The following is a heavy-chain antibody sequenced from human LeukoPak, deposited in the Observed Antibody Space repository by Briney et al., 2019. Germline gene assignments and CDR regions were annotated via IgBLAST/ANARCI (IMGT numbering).Heavy chain of an antibody. D-gene: IGHD2-2*01. V-gene: IGHV4-39*01. J-gene: IGHJ4*02. CDR1: GGSISSSSYY. Sequence: PSGALSLTCTVSGGSISSSSYYWGWIRQPPGKGLEWIGSIYYSGSTYYNPSLKSRVTISVDTSKNQFSLKLSSVTAADTAVYYCASHFRGYCSSTSCPGADYWGQGTLVTVSS. CDR2: IYYSGST. CDR3: ASHFRGYCSSTSCPGADY.